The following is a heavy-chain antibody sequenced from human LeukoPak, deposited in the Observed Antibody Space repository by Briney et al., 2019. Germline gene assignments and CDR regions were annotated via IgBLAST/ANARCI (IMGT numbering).Heavy chain of an antibody. D-gene: IGHD2-21*02. CDR2: IYYSGST. CDR1: GASITSYY. Sequence: SETLSLTCTVSGASITSYYWSWIRRPPGKALEWIGYIYYSGSTNYNPSLKSRVTISVDTSKNQFSLKLRSVTAADTAVYYCASEVVTSIEYFQHWGQGTLVTVSS. CDR3: ASEVVTSIEYFQH. V-gene: IGHV4-59*01. J-gene: IGHJ1*01.